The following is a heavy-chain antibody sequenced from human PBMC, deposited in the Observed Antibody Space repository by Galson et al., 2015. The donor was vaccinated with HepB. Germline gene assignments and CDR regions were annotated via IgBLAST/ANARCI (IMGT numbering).Heavy chain of an antibody. D-gene: IGHD6-6*01. CDR2: IDWDDDK. CDR1: GFSLSTSGMC. J-gene: IGHJ6*03. CDR3: ARGNFASSIAARPYYYYYMDV. Sequence: PALVKPTQTLTLTCTFSGFSLSTSGMCVSWIRQPPGKALEWLARIDWDDDKYYSTSLKTRLTISKDTSKNQVVLTMTNMDPVDTATYYCARGNFASSIAARPYYYYYMDVWGKGTTVTVSS. V-gene: IGHV2-70*11.